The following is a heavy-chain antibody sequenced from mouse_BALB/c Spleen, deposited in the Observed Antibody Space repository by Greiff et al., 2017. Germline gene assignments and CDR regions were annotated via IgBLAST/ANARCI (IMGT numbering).Heavy chain of an antibody. CDR2: IYPGDGDT. D-gene: IGHD1-1*01. V-gene: IGHV1-80*01. J-gene: IGHJ1*01. CDR3: ARSDTTVGYFDV. CDR1: GYAFSSYW. Sequence: QVQLQQSGAELVRPGSSVKISCKASGYAFSSYWMNWVKQRPGQGLEWIGQIYPGDGDTNYNGKFKGKATLTADKTSSTAYMQLSSLTSEDSAVYYCARSDTTVGYFDVWGAGTTVTVSS.